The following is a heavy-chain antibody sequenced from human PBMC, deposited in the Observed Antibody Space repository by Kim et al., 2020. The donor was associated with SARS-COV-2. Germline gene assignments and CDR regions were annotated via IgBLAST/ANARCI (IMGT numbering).Heavy chain of an antibody. CDR3: ARDLSKLGGYSYGYPDY. J-gene: IGHJ4*02. CDR1: GFTFSSYE. CDR2: ISSSGSTI. D-gene: IGHD5-18*01. Sequence: GGSLRLSCAASGFTFSSYEMNWVRQAPGKGLEWVSYISSSGSTIYYADSVKGRFTISRDNAKNSLYLQMNSLRAEDTAVYYCARDLSKLGGYSYGYPDYWGQGTLVTVSS. V-gene: IGHV3-48*03.